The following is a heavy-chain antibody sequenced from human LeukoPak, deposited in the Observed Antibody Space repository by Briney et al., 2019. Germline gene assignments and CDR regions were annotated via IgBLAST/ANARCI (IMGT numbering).Heavy chain of an antibody. CDR3: ARHGPYLGRLGWFDP. CDR1: GGSMSRYY. J-gene: IGHJ5*02. Sequence: SETLSLTCTVSGGSMSRYYWSWIRQPPGKGLEWIAYIYYTGSTNHNPSLKSRVTISVDTSKNQFSLNLSSVIAADTAVYYCARHGPYLGRLGWFDPWGQGTLVTVSS. V-gene: IGHV4-59*08. CDR2: IYYTGST. D-gene: IGHD1-26*01.